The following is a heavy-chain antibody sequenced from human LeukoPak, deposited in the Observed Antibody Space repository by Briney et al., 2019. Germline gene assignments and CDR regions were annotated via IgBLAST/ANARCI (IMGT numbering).Heavy chain of an antibody. CDR2: ISSSSSYI. V-gene: IGHV3-21*01. J-gene: IGHJ4*02. D-gene: IGHD3-22*01. CDR3: ARDLNYYDSSGYDY. CDR1: GFTFSSYS. Sequence: GGSLRLSCAASGFTFSSYSMNWVRHAPGKGLEWVSSISSSSSYIYYADSVKGRFTISRDNAKNSLYLQMNSLRAEDTAVYYCARDLNYYDSSGYDYWGQGTLVTVSS.